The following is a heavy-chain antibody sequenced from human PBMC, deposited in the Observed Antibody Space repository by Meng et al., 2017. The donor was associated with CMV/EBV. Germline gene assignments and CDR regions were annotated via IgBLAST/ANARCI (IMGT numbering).Heavy chain of an antibody. Sequence: SVKVSCKASGGTFISYTISWVRQAPGQGLEWMGRIIPILGIANYAQKFQGRVTITADKSTSTAYMELSSLRSEDTAVYYCAGSEYYYGSGSYSGQTYGMDVWGQGTTVTVSS. CDR3: AGSEYYYGSGSYSGQTYGMDV. D-gene: IGHD3-10*01. CDR2: IIPILGIA. CDR1: GGTFISYT. V-gene: IGHV1-69*02. J-gene: IGHJ6*02.